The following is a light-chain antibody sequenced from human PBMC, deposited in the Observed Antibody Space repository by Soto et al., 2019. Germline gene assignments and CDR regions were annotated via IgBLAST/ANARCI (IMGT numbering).Light chain of an antibody. J-gene: IGKJ5*01. CDR3: QQHGQWPIT. Sequence: DIAMTQSPAPLSVSPGERATLSCMGSQSVNSSYLAWYQQKPGQAPRLLIYGISKRATDIPDRFTGSGSGTECTITISSLQPEDVSTYYCQQHGQWPITLGQGTRLEIK. CDR2: GIS. V-gene: IGKV3-20*01. CDR1: QSVNSSY.